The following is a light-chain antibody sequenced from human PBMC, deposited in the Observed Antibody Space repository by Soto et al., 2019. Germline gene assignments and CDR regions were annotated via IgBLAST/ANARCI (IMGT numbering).Light chain of an antibody. CDR1: QSISSY. Sequence: IKMNQSPSSLSATVGDRVTITCRASQSISSYLNWYQQKPGKAPKLLIYAASSLQSGVPSRFSGSGSGTDFTLTISSLQPEDFATYYCQQSYSTPWTFGQGTKVDI. V-gene: IGKV1-39*01. CDR2: AAS. CDR3: QQSYSTPWT. J-gene: IGKJ1*01.